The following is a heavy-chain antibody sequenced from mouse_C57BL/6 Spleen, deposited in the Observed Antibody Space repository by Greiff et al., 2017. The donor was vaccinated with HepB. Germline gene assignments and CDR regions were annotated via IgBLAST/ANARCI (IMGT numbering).Heavy chain of an antibody. CDR1: GYTFTSYW. D-gene: IGHD2-2*01. V-gene: IGHV1-64*01. Sequence: QVQLQQPGAELVKPGASVKLSCKASGYTFTSYWMHWVKQRPGQGLEWIGMIHPNSGSTKYDEKFKGKATLTADKSSSTAYMQLNSLTSEDSAVYFCARWGLPAWFAYWGQGTLVTVSA. CDR3: ARWGLPAWFAY. J-gene: IGHJ3*01. CDR2: IHPNSGST.